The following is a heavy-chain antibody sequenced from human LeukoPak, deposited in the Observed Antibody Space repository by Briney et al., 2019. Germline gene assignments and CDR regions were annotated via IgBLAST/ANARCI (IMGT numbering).Heavy chain of an antibody. CDR2: IPTHRSNK. V-gene: IGHV3-30-3*01. J-gene: IGHJ6*02. D-gene: IGHD1-26*01. Sequence: QAGASLRLSCTVSRFPFNRYAMHWVRQAPGTGLEWVPVIPTHRSNKYHADSVTGRFTSARDNSKNTLSLQMHSLRADDTAVYSCARELSYSELRDYYYGMDVWGQGTTVTVSS. CDR1: RFPFNRYA. CDR3: ARELSYSELRDYYYGMDV.